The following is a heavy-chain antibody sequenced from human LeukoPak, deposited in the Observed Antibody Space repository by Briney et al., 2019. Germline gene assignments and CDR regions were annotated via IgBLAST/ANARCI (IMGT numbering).Heavy chain of an antibody. V-gene: IGHV4-59*08. CDR1: GASISSYY. CDR3: ARQSAYDLDY. J-gene: IGHJ4*02. Sequence: KPSETLSLTCTVSGASISSYYWSWIRQPPGKGLEWIGYIYYSGIMNYNPSLRSRVTISVDTSKNQFSLKLSPVTTADTAVYYCARQSAYDLDYWGQGTLVTVSS. CDR2: IYYSGIM. D-gene: IGHD5-12*01.